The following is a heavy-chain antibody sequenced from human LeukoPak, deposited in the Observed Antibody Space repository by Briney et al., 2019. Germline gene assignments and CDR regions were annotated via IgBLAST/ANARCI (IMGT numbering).Heavy chain of an antibody. Sequence: GGSLRLSCAASGFTFSSYAVSWVRQAPGKGLEWVSAISGSGAGTYYADSVKGRFTISRDNSKNTLYLQMNSLRAEDTAVYYCAEYFGSGSYYYGMDIWGQGTTVTVSS. J-gene: IGHJ6*02. CDR1: GFTFSSYA. V-gene: IGHV3-23*01. CDR2: ISGSGAGT. CDR3: AEYFGSGSYYYGMDI. D-gene: IGHD3-10*01.